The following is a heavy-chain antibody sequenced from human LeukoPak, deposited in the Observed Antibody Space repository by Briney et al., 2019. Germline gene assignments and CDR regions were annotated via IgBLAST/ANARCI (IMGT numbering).Heavy chain of an antibody. J-gene: IGHJ4*02. CDR1: GGSISSYY. V-gene: IGHV4-4*07. CDR3: ARAARYYYDSSGYYYYFDY. CDR2: IYTSGST. Sequence: SETLSLTCTVSGGSISSYYWSWIRQPAGKGLEWIGRIYTSGSTNYNPSLKSRVNMSVDTSKNQFSLKLSSVTAADTAVYYCARAARYYYDSSGYYYYFDYWGQGTLVTISS. D-gene: IGHD3-22*01.